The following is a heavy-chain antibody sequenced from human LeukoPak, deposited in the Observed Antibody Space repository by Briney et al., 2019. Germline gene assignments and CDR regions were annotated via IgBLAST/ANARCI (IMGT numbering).Heavy chain of an antibody. Sequence: GGSLRLSCAASGFTFSSYSMNWVRQAPGKGLEWVSSISSSSSYIYYADSVKGRFTISRDNAKNSLYLQMNSLRAEDTAVYYCARDNVVGLFDPWGQGTLVTVSS. CDR3: ARDNVVGLFDP. J-gene: IGHJ5*02. V-gene: IGHV3-21*01. CDR1: GFTFSSYS. CDR2: ISSSSSYI. D-gene: IGHD2-15*01.